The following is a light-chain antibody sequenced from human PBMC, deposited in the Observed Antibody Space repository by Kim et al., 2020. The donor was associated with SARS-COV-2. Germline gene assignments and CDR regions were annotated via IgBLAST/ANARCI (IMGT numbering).Light chain of an antibody. CDR2: DVT. V-gene: IGLV2-14*04. CDR1: SSDVGGYNY. J-gene: IGLJ2*01. Sequence: GQSITISCTGTSSDVGGYNYVSWYQQHPGKPPKLMIYDVTNRPSGVSNRFSGSKSGNTASLTISGLQAEDEADYYCSSYTSSSTLLFGGGTQLTVL. CDR3: SSYTSSSTLL.